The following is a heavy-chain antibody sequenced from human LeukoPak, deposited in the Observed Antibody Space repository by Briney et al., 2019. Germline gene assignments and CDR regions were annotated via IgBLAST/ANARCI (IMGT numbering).Heavy chain of an antibody. Sequence: PSETLSLTCTVPGGSISNYYWSWIRQSPGKGLEWIGYVYYSGSTTYNPSLKSRVAISVHTSKNQFSLRLSSVTAADTAVYYCAREGTRSGWGDTFDYWGQGTLVTVSS. CDR2: VYYSGST. V-gene: IGHV4-59*01. J-gene: IGHJ4*02. CDR3: AREGTRSGWGDTFDY. D-gene: IGHD6-19*01. CDR1: GGSISNYY.